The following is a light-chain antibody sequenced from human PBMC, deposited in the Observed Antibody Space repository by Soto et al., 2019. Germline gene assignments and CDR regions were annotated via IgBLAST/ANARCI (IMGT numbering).Light chain of an antibody. CDR3: QHYKTWPLS. J-gene: IGKJ4*01. Sequence: ELVLTQSPATLSVSPGERATLSCRASQGVGSTLAWYQQAPGQAPRLLIYDASTRATGIPARFSGDGSGTEFTLTISSLQSDDIAVYYCQHYKTWPLSFGGRTRVEI. V-gene: IGKV3-15*01. CDR2: DAS. CDR1: QGVGST.